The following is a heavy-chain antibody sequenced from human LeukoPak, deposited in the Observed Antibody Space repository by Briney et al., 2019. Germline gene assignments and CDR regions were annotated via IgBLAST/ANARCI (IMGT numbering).Heavy chain of an antibody. CDR1: GGSISSYF. CDR2: IYYSGST. CDR3: ARQYCSSTNCYYFDY. Sequence: SETLSLTCTVSGGSISSYFWSWIRQPPGKGLEWIGYIYYSGSTNYNPSLKSRVTISVDTSKGQFSLTLSSVTAADTAVYYCARQYCSSTNCYYFDYWGQGTLVTVSS. J-gene: IGHJ4*02. D-gene: IGHD2-2*01. V-gene: IGHV4-59*01.